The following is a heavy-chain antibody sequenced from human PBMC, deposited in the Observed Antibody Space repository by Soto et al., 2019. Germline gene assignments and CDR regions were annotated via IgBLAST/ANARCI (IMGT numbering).Heavy chain of an antibody. J-gene: IGHJ6*02. Sequence: QVQVVQSGAEVKQPGASVKVSCKASGYIFTNYGLTWVRQAPGRGLEWMGWLSPNDGKTNYAKKLQGRVTMTADTSTSAAYMELGSLRFADTAIYYFVKGGGSTYYGLDVWCQGTTVTVSS. V-gene: IGHV1-18*01. CDR1: GYIFTNYG. CDR3: VKGGGSTYYGLDV. CDR2: LSPNDGKT. D-gene: IGHD3-10*01.